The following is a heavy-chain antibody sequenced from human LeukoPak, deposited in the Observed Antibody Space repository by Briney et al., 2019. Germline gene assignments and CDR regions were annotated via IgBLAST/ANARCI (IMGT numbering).Heavy chain of an antibody. CDR1: GFTFSSYW. CDR3: ARAENSGYDFWSGYYYYYYYYMDV. Sequence: GGSLRLSCAASGFTFSSYWMSWVRQAPGKGLEWVANIKQDGSEKYYVDSVKGRFTISRDNAKNSLYLQMNSLRAEDTAVYYCARAENSGYDFWSGYYYYYYYYMDVWGKGTTVTVSS. CDR2: IKQDGSEK. D-gene: IGHD3-3*01. J-gene: IGHJ6*03. V-gene: IGHV3-7*01.